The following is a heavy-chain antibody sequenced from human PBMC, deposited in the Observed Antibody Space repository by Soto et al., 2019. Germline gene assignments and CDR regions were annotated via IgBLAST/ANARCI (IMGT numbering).Heavy chain of an antibody. CDR2: IYSGGST. CDR1: GFTVSSNY. V-gene: IGHV3-53*04. Sequence: GGSLRLSCAASGFTVSSNYMSWVRQAPGKGLEWVSVIYSGGSTYYADSVKGRFTISRHNSKNTLYLQMNSLRAEDTAVYYCARELTGGSPRGDAFDIWGQGTMVTVSS. J-gene: IGHJ3*02. D-gene: IGHD7-27*01. CDR3: ARELTGGSPRGDAFDI.